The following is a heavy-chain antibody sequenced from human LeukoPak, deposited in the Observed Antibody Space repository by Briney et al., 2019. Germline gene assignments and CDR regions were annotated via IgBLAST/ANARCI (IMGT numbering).Heavy chain of an antibody. CDR2: IYYSGST. J-gene: IGHJ4*02. D-gene: IGHD1-26*01. CDR3: ATSGSYYEIDY. Sequence: SETLSLTCTVSGGSISSGDYYWSWIRQPPGKGLEWIGYIYYSGSTYYNPSLKSRVTISVDTSRNQFSLKLSSVTAADTAVYYCATSGSYYEIDYWGQGTLVTVSS. V-gene: IGHV4-30-4*01. CDR1: GGSISSGDYY.